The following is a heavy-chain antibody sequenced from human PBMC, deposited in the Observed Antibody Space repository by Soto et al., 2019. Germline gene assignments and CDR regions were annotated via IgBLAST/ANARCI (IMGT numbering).Heavy chain of an antibody. Sequence: GGSLRLSCAASGFTFSSYATHWVRQAPGKGLEWVAVISYDGSNKSYADSVKGRFTISRDNSKNTLYLQINSLRAEDTAVYYCARGYYYVSGGSPPFDYWGQGTLVTVSS. CDR3: ARGYYYVSGGSPPFDY. J-gene: IGHJ4*02. CDR1: GFTFSSYA. D-gene: IGHD3-22*01. CDR2: ISYDGSNK. V-gene: IGHV3-30-3*01.